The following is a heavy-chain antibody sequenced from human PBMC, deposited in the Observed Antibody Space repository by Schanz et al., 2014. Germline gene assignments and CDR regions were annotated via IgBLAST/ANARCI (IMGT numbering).Heavy chain of an antibody. V-gene: IGHV3-23*01. CDR2: LSGDGGTT. CDR3: AKHVRSLTGNDY. J-gene: IGHJ4*02. Sequence: EVHLLESGGGLVQPGGSLRLSCAASGFSFSSYTMSWVRQAPGKGLQWVSSLSGDGGTTHYADSVKGRFTISRDNSQNTLYLQMNTLRTEDTAVYYCAKHVRSLTGNDYWGQGTLVTVSS. D-gene: IGHD3-9*01. CDR1: GFSFSSYT.